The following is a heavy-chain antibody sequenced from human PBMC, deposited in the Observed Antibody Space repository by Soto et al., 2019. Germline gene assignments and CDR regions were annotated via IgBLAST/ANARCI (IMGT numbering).Heavy chain of an antibody. CDR2: ISGSGGST. Sequence: GVLRLSCAASGFTFSSYAMSWVRQAPGKGLEWVSAISGSGGSTYYADSVKGRFTISRDNSKNTLYLQMNSLRAEDTAVYYCARDDEGWSDCDLFYWGQGALVTVSS. D-gene: IGHD2-21*01. J-gene: IGHJ4*02. CDR3: ARDDEGWSDCDLFY. V-gene: IGHV3-23*01. CDR1: GFTFSSYA.